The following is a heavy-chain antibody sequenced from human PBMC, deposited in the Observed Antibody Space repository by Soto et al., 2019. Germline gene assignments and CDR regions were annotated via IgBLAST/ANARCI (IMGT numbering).Heavy chain of an antibody. J-gene: IGHJ6*02. CDR2: IWYDGSNK. CDR3: ARETDTAMVSYYYGMDV. V-gene: IGHV3-33*01. D-gene: IGHD5-18*01. Sequence: GGSLRLSCAASGFTVSSYGMHWVRQAPGKGLEWVAVIWYDGSNKYYADSVKGRFTISRDNSKNTLYLQMNSLRAEDTAVYYCARETDTAMVSYYYGMDVWGQGTTVTVSS. CDR1: GFTVSSYG.